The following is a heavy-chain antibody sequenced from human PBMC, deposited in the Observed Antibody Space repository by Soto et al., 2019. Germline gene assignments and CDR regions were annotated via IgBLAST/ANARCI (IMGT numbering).Heavy chain of an antibody. V-gene: IGHV1-18*01. CDR2: ISAYNGNT. CDR1: GYTFTSYH. CDR3: ARDAPRADS. Sequence: QVQLVQSGAEVKKPGASVKVSCKASGYTFTSYHINWVRQAPGQGLEWMGWISAYNGNTNYAQKLQGRVTMTTDTSTSTAYVEPRSLRSDDTAVKFFARDAPRADSWGHRTLVTGAS. J-gene: IGHJ5*01.